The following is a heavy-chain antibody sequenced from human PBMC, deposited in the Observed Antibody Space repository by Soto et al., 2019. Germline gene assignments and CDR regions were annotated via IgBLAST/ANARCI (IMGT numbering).Heavy chain of an antibody. CDR2: IKSKTDGGTT. D-gene: IGHD3-22*01. V-gene: IGHV3-15*01. Sequence: PGGSLRLSCAASGFTFSNAWMSWVRQAPGQGLGWVGRIKSKTDGGTTDYAAPVKGRFTISRDDSKNTLYLQMNSLKTEDTAVYYCTTATGYYDSSGYPFDYWGQGTLVTVSS. J-gene: IGHJ4*02. CDR3: TTATGYYDSSGYPFDY. CDR1: GFTFSNAW.